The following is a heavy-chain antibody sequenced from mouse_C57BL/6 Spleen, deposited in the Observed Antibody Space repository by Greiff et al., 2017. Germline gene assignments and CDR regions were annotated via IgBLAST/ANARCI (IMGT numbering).Heavy chain of an antibody. D-gene: IGHD2-4*01. Sequence: QVQLQQSGAELARPGASVKLSCKASGYTFTSYGISWVKQRPGQGLEWIGEIYPRSGNTYYNEKFKGKATLTADKSSSTAYMELRSLTSEDSAVYFCARRGMITDWFAYWGKGTLVTVSA. CDR1: GYTFTSYG. CDR3: ARRGMITDWFAY. V-gene: IGHV1-81*01. CDR2: IYPRSGNT. J-gene: IGHJ3*01.